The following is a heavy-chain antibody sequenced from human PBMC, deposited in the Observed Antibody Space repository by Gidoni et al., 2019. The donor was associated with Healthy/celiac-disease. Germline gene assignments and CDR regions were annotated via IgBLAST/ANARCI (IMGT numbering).Heavy chain of an antibody. CDR2: IRSKANSYAT. D-gene: IGHD1-26*01. V-gene: IGHV3-73*01. J-gene: IGHJ3*02. CDR1: GFTFSGSA. Sequence: SGFTFSGSAMHWVRQASGKGLEGVGRIRSKANSYATAYAASVKGRFTITRDDSKNTAYLQMNSLKTEDTAVYYCTRPGIEDAFDIWGQGTMVTVSS. CDR3: TRPGIEDAFDI.